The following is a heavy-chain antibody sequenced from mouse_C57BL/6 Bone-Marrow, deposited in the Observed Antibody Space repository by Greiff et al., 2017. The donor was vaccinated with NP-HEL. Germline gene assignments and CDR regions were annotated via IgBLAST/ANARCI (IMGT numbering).Heavy chain of an antibody. J-gene: IGHJ2*01. CDR3: ARWRDSSGYVAYYCDY. V-gene: IGHV1-69*01. Sequence: QVQLQQPGAELVMPGASVKLSCKASGYTFTSYWMHWVKQRPGQGLEWIGEIDPSDSYTNYNQKFKGKSTLTVDKSSSTAYMQLSSLTSEDSAVYYCARWRDSSGYVAYYCDYWGQGTTLTVSS. D-gene: IGHD3-2*02. CDR1: GYTFTSYW. CDR2: IDPSDSYT.